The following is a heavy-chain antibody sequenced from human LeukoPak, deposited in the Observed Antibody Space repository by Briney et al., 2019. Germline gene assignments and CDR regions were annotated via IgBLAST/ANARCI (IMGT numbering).Heavy chain of an antibody. D-gene: IGHD1-26*01. CDR1: RFTFSSSG. Sequence: GGSLRLSCAASRFTFSSSGMHWVRQAPGKGLEWVTFIGYDGSNNYDGSSKYYADSVKGRFTISRDNSKNTLYLQMNSLRPEDTALYYCAKDYPSAVGASPFEYWGQGTLVTVS. CDR3: AKDYPSAVGASPFEY. J-gene: IGHJ4*02. V-gene: IGHV3-30*02. CDR2: IGYDGSNNYDGSSK.